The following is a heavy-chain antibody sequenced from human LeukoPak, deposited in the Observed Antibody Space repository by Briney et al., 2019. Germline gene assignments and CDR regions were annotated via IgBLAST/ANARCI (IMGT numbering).Heavy chain of an antibody. CDR2: INPNSGGA. D-gene: IGHD3-22*01. J-gene: IGHJ4*02. Sequence: GASVKVSCKASGYTFTGYYMHWVRQAPGQGLERMGWINPNSGGANYAQKFQGRVTMTRDTSISTAYMELSSLRPEDTALYYCVRGRYYYDVSGYPDYWGQGTLVTVSS. V-gene: IGHV1-2*02. CDR1: GYTFTGYY. CDR3: VRGRYYYDVSGYPDY.